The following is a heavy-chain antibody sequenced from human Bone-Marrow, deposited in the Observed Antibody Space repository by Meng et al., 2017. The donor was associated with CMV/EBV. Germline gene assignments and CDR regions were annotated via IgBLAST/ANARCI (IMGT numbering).Heavy chain of an antibody. J-gene: IGHJ6*02. Sequence: GSLRLSCAASGFTFSNYEMNWVRQAPGKGLEWVSSISSSSSYIYYADSVKGRFTISRDNAKNSLYLQMNSLRAEDTAVYYCARETYDFWSGYHYYYGMDVWGQGTTVTVSS. CDR2: ISSSSSYI. CDR3: ARETYDFWSGYHYYYGMDV. CDR1: GFTFSNYE. D-gene: IGHD3-3*01. V-gene: IGHV3-21*01.